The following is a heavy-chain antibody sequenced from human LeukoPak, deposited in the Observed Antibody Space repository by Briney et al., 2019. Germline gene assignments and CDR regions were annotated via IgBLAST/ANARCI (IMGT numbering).Heavy chain of an antibody. Sequence: GGSLRLSCAASGFTFDDYAMHWVRQAPGKGLEWVSGISWNSGTMFYADSVKGRFTISRDDAKNSLYLQMNSLRAEDTAVYYCAREPSGYDSYWGQGTLVTVSS. D-gene: IGHD5-12*01. CDR3: AREPSGYDSY. CDR1: GFTFDDYA. J-gene: IGHJ4*02. V-gene: IGHV3-9*01. CDR2: ISWNSGTM.